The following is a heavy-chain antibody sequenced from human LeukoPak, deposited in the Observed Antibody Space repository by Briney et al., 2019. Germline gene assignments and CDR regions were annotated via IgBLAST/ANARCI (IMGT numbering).Heavy chain of an antibody. CDR1: GYALTELS. CDR3: ATAVVTQYLFDY. J-gene: IGHJ4*02. V-gene: IGHV1-24*01. Sequence: ASVKVSCKVSGYALTELSMHWVRQAPGKGLEWMGGFDPEDGETIYAQKFQGRVTMTEDTSTDTAYMELSSLRSEDTAVYHCATAVVTQYLFDYWGQGTLVTVSS. D-gene: IGHD4-23*01. CDR2: FDPEDGET.